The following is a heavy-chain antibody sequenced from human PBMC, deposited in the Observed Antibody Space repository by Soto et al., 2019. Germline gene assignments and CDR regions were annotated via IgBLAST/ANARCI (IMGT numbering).Heavy chain of an antibody. D-gene: IGHD3-10*01. CDR2: INAGNGNT. CDR1: VYTFTSYA. J-gene: IGHJ4*02. CDR3: ARAPGGTGGYGQY. V-gene: IGHV1-3*01. Sequence: QVQLVQSGAEVKKPGASVQVSCKASVYTFTSYAMHWGRQAPGQRLEWMGWINAGNGNTKYSQKFQGRVTITRDTSASTAYIERSSLRSKDPAVFYGARAPGGTGGYGQYWGQGPLVTVSS.